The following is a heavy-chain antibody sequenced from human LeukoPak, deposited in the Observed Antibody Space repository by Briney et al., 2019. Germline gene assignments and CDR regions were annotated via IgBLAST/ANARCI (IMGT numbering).Heavy chain of an antibody. CDR3: ARDYYDSSGYYYPIDY. V-gene: IGHV4-39*07. CDR2: IYYSGST. CDR1: GFTFSSYG. J-gene: IGHJ4*02. Sequence: GTLRLSCAASGFTFSSYGMSWVRQPPGKGLEWIGSIYYSGSTYYNPSLKSRVTISVDTSKNQFSLKLSSVTAADTAVYYCARDYYDSSGYYYPIDYWGQGTLVTVSS. D-gene: IGHD3-22*01.